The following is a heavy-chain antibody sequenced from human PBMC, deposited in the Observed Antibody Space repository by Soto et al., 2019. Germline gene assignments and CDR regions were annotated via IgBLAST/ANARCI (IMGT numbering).Heavy chain of an antibody. D-gene: IGHD4-17*01. CDR2: ISGSGGST. J-gene: IGHJ6*02. CDR1: GFTFSSYA. V-gene: IGHV3-23*01. Sequence: EVQLLESGGGLVQPGGSLRLSCAASGFTFSSYAMSWVCQAPGKGLEWVSAISGSGGSTYYADSVKGRFTISRDNSKNTLYLQMNSLRAEDTAVYYCAKSGDYGYYYYGMDVWGQGTTVTVSS. CDR3: AKSGDYGYYYYGMDV.